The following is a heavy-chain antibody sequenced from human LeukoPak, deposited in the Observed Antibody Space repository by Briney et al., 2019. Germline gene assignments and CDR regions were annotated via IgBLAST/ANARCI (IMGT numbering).Heavy chain of an antibody. Sequence: SETLSLTCAVYGGSFSGYYWSWIRQPPGKGLEWIGEINHSGSTNYNPSLKSRVTISVDTSKNQFSLKLSSVTAADTAVYYCARARGDFWSGYPYFDYWGQGTLVTVSS. J-gene: IGHJ4*02. CDR1: GGSFSGYY. CDR3: ARARGDFWSGYPYFDY. D-gene: IGHD3-3*01. V-gene: IGHV4-34*01. CDR2: INHSGST.